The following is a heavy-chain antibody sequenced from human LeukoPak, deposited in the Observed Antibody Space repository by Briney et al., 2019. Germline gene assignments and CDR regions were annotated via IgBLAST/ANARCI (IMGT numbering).Heavy chain of an antibody. CDR3: ARDTFQPGLIDS. J-gene: IGHJ4*02. Sequence: PGRSLRLSCAASGFTFSRYAMNLVRQAPGKGLQWVSYINTDSSDIHYADSVKGRFTISRDNARNTLYLQLSSLRAEDSAVYYCARDTFQPGLIDSWGQGTLVTVSS. CDR2: INTDSSDI. CDR1: GFTFSRYA. D-gene: IGHD2-2*01. V-gene: IGHV3-21*05.